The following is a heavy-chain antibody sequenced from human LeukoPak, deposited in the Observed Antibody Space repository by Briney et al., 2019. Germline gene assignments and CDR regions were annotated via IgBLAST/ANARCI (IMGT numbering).Heavy chain of an antibody. D-gene: IGHD6-13*01. J-gene: IGHJ4*02. Sequence: GASVKVSCKASGGTFSSYAISWMRQAPGQGLEWMGGIIPIFGTANYAQKFQGRVTITADESTSTAYMELSSLRSEDTAVYYCARAPPMAAAGTYFDYWGQGTLVTVSS. CDR1: GGTFSSYA. V-gene: IGHV1-69*13. CDR2: IIPIFGTA. CDR3: ARAPPMAAAGTYFDY.